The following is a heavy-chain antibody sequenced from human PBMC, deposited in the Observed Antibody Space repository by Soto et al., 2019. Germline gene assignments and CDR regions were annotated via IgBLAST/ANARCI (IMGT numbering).Heavy chain of an antibody. CDR1: GYPFGTFG. CDR3: ARDPHEFWSSYFFDP. D-gene: IGHD3-3*01. CDR2: ISPYNGET. Sequence: SVKVYCKASGYPFGTFGINWVRRAPGQRLEWMGWISPYNGETNYAQKFQDRVTMSTDTSTNTAYMELKSLRSDDTAVYYCARDPHEFWSSYFFDPWGQGTLVTVSS. V-gene: IGHV1-18*01. J-gene: IGHJ5*02.